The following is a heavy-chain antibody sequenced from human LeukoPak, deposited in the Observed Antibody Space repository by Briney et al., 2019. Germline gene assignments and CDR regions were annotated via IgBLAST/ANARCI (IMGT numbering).Heavy chain of an antibody. CDR2: IYYSGTT. Sequence: SETLSLTCTVSGGSISSSSYYWGWIRQPPGEGLEWIGSIYYSGTTYYNPSLKSRVTISVDTSKNQFSLILSSVTAADTAVYYCARLGSAAGGSRYFDYGGQGTLVTVSS. J-gene: IGHJ4*02. CDR1: GGSISSSSYY. D-gene: IGHD6-13*01. V-gene: IGHV4-39*01. CDR3: ARLGSAAGGSRYFDY.